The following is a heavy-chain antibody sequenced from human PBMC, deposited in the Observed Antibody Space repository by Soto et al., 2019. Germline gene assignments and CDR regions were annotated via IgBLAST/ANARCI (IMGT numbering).Heavy chain of an antibody. V-gene: IGHV1-24*01. CDR3: ATARASYDSSGYYYYFDY. CDR1: GYTLTELS. Sequence: ASVKVSCKVSGYTLTELSMHWVRQAPGKGLEWMGGFDPEDGETIYAQKFQGRVTMTEDTSTDTAYMELSSLRSEDTAVYYCATARASYDSSGYYYYFDYWGQGTLVTVSS. CDR2: FDPEDGET. D-gene: IGHD3-22*01. J-gene: IGHJ4*02.